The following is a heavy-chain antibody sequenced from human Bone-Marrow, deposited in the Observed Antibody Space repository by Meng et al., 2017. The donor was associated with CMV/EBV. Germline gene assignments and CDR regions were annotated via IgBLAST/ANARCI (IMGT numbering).Heavy chain of an antibody. CDR1: GYTFTGYY. Sequence: ASVKVSCKASGYTFTGYYMHWVRQAPGQGLEWMGWINPNSGGTNYAQKFQGRVTMTRDTSISTAYMELSRLRSDDTAVYYGARGRLIAARRANWFDPWGQGTLVTVSS. CDR3: ARGRLIAARRANWFDP. J-gene: IGHJ5*02. CDR2: INPNSGGT. D-gene: IGHD6-6*01. V-gene: IGHV1-2*02.